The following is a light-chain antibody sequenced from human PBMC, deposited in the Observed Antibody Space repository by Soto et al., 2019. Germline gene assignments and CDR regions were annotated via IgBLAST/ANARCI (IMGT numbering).Light chain of an antibody. Sequence: IQMTQSPPSLSASVGDRVTMTCRASQNIEYYLNWYQQKPGKAPRLLIFAVSSVQSGVPSRFRGSGSGTDFSLTIDGLQQDDFATYYCQQSYSTPLVFGPGNKV. V-gene: IGKV1-39*01. J-gene: IGKJ3*01. CDR2: AVS. CDR1: QNIEYY. CDR3: QQSYSTPLV.